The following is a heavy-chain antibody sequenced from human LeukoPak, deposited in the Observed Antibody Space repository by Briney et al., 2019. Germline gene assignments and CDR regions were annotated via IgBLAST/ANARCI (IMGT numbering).Heavy chain of an antibody. Sequence: SETLSLTCTVSGGSISSSSYYWGWIRQPPGKGLEWIGSIYYSGSTYYNPSLRSRVTISVDTSKNQFSLKLSSVTAADTAVYYCARDGSSGWYGGDAFDIWGQGTMVTVSS. CDR1: GGSISSSSYY. CDR3: ARDGSSGWYGGDAFDI. D-gene: IGHD6-19*01. CDR2: IYYSGST. J-gene: IGHJ3*02. V-gene: IGHV4-39*07.